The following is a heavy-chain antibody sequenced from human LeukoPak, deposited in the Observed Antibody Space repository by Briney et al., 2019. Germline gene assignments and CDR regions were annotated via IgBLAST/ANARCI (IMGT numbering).Heavy chain of an antibody. J-gene: IGHJ4*02. V-gene: IGHV1-18*01. CDR3: ARYHVGAYGSGSYGSSTVDY. CDR1: GYTFTSYG. CDR2: ISAYNGNT. Sequence: ASVKVSCKASGYTFTSYGISWVRQAPGQGLEWMGWISAYNGNTNYAQKLQGRVTMTTDTSTSTAYMELWSLRSDDTAVYYCARYHVGAYGSGSYGSSTVDYWGQGTLVTVSS. D-gene: IGHD3-10*01.